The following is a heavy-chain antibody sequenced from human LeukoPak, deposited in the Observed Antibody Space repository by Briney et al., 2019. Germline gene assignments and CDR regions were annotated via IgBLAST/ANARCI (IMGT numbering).Heavy chain of an antibody. D-gene: IGHD4-17*01. J-gene: IGHJ6*03. CDR3: AKTGDYPPLYYYYYMDV. CDR1: GFTFSSCG. Sequence: PGGTLRLSCAASGFTFSSCGMSWVRQAPGKGLEWDSAISGSGGSTYYADSVKGRFTISRDNSKNTLYLQMNSLRAEDTAVYYCAKTGDYPPLYYYYYMDVWGKGTTVTVSS. CDR2: ISGSGGST. V-gene: IGHV3-23*01.